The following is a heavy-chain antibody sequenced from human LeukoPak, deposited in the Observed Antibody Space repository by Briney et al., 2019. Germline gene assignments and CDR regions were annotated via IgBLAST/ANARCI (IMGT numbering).Heavy chain of an antibody. CDR2: IKQDGSEQ. V-gene: IGHV3-7*01. J-gene: IGHJ6*03. Sequence: GGSLRLSCAASGFTFNAYSMTWVRQAPGKGLEWVANIKQDGSEQYHVDSVKGRFTISRDNAKNSLYLQMNSLRAEDTAVYYCARNRYYDFWSGYYMGWDYYYYMDVWGKGTTVTVSS. CDR3: ARNRYYDFWSGYYMGWDYYYYMDV. D-gene: IGHD3-3*01. CDR1: GFTFNAYS.